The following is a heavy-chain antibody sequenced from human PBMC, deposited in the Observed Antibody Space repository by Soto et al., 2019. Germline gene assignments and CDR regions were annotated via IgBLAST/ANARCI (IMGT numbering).Heavy chain of an antibody. CDR2: IYHSGNT. V-gene: IGHV4-38-2*01. CDR3: ARGIRGQLVAPFHY. J-gene: IGHJ4*02. Sequence: SETLSLTCGVSGYSISSGYYWGWIRQPPGKGLEWIGSIYHSGNTYYNPSLKSRVTISVDTSKNQFSLKLRSVTAADTAVYYCARGIRGQLVAPFHYWGQGTLVTVSS. D-gene: IGHD6-6*01. CDR1: GYSISSGYY.